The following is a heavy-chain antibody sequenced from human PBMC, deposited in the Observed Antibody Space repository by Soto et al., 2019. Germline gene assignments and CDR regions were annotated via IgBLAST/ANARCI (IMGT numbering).Heavy chain of an antibody. D-gene: IGHD2-2*01. Sequence: QVQLQQWGAGLLKPSETLSLTCAVYGGSFSGYYWSWIRQPPGKGLEWIGEINHSGSTNYNPSLKSRVTISVDTSKKQFSLKLSSVTAADTAVYYCARGYCSSTSCHNYFEYWGQGTLVPVSS. CDR2: INHSGST. CDR3: ARGYCSSTSCHNYFEY. V-gene: IGHV4-34*01. CDR1: GGSFSGYY. J-gene: IGHJ4*02.